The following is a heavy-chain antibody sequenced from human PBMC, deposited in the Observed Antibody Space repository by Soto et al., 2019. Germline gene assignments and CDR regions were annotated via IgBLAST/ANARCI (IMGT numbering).Heavy chain of an antibody. J-gene: IGHJ6*02. Sequence: QVQLVQSGAEVKKPGASVKVSCKASGYTFTSYYMHWVRQAPGQGLEWMGIINPSGGSTSYAQKFQGRVTMTRDTSTSTVYMELSSLRSEDTAVYYCARSYYYDSSGYYYMLYYYGMDVWGQGTTVTVSS. D-gene: IGHD3-22*01. CDR1: GYTFTSYY. CDR2: INPSGGST. V-gene: IGHV1-46*01. CDR3: ARSYYYDSSGYYYMLYYYGMDV.